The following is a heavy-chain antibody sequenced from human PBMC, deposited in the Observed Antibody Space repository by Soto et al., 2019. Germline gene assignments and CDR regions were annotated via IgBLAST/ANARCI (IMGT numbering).Heavy chain of an antibody. D-gene: IGHD6-13*01. Sequence: GESLKISCKGSGYSFTSYWISWVRQMPGKGLEWMGRIDPSDSYTNYSPSFQGHVTISADKSISTAYLQWSSLKASDTAMYYFARIGPGIAAAGPGAFDIWGQGTMVTVSS. V-gene: IGHV5-10-1*01. CDR1: GYSFTSYW. CDR3: ARIGPGIAAAGPGAFDI. CDR2: IDPSDSYT. J-gene: IGHJ3*02.